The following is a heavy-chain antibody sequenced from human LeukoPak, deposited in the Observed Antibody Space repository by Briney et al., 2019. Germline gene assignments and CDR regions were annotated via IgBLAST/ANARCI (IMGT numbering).Heavy chain of an antibody. CDR3: AKRVMITFGGVPHIDY. Sequence: QPGGSLRLSCAASGFTFSSYAMSWVRQAPGEGLECVSAISGSGDSTYYEDTVKGRFTISRDNSKNTLYLQMDSLKAEDKAVYYWAKRVMITFGGVPHIDYWGQGTLVTVSS. CDR1: GFTFSSYA. V-gene: IGHV3-23*01. J-gene: IGHJ4*02. CDR2: ISGSGDST. D-gene: IGHD3-16*01.